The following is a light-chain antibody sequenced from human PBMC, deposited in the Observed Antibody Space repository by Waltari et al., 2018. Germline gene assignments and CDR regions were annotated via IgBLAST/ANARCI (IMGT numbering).Light chain of an antibody. J-gene: IGKJ2*01. Sequence: DTQMTQSPSSLSASVGDRVTITCRASQSVTNYLNWYQQKPGKAPNLLIYAASTLQSGVPSRFSGSGSGTDFTLTISSLQPEDFATYYCQQRYSIPYTFGQGTKLEI. CDR2: AAS. CDR1: QSVTNY. CDR3: QQRYSIPYT. V-gene: IGKV1-39*01.